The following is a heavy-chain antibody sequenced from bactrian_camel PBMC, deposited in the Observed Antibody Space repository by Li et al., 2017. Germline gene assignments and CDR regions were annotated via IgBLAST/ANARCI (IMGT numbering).Heavy chain of an antibody. CDR1: GYPDYNYC. Sequence: HVQLVESGGGSVQSGGSLTLSCAALGYPDYNYCMGWFRQAPGKEREEVASFASDGSAVYADSVKGRFTISQDNAENTVYLQMNSLKPEDTAMYYCAAVRARG. J-gene: IGHJ3*01. V-gene: IGHV3S60*01. CDR2: FASDGSA. D-gene: IGHD7*01.